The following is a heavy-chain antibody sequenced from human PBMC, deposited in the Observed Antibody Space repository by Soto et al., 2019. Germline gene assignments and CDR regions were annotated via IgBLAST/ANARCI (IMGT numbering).Heavy chain of an antibody. J-gene: IGHJ5*02. V-gene: IGHV1-8*01. D-gene: IGHD6-19*01. Sequence: GASVKVSCKASGYTFTSYDINWVRQATGQGLEWMGWMNPNSGNTGYAQKFQGRVTMTRNTSISTAYMELRSLRSDDTAVYYCARVRSSGWSSWFDPWGQGTLVTVSS. CDR1: GYTFTSYD. CDR3: ARVRSSGWSSWFDP. CDR2: MNPNSGNT.